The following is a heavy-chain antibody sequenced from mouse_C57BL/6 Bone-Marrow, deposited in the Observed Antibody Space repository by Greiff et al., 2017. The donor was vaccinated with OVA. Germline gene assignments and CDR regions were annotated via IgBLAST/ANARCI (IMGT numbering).Heavy chain of an antibody. V-gene: IGHV5-17*01. J-gene: IGHJ2*01. CDR3: ARDDY. Sequence: EVMLVESGGGLVKPGGSLKLSCAASGFTFSDYGMHWVRQAPEKGLEWVAYISSGSSTIYYADTVQGRFTISRDNAKNTLFLQMTSLRSEDTAMYYCARDDYWGQGTTLTVSS. CDR2: ISSGSSTI. CDR1: GFTFSDYG.